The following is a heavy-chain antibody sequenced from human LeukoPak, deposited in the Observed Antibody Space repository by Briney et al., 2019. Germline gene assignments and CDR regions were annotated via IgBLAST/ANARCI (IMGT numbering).Heavy chain of an antibody. J-gene: IGHJ4*02. Sequence: GASVKVSCLDCGGSFSRYAIRGVRPAAGRGRTGVGGFIPIFGTANYAQKLQSRVTITADESTSTAYMELSSLRSEDTAVYYCARVLEYSSSPVFDDWGQGTLVTVSS. V-gene: IGHV1-69*13. CDR1: GGSFSRYA. CDR2: FIPIFGTA. D-gene: IGHD6-6*01. CDR3: ARVLEYSSSPVFDD.